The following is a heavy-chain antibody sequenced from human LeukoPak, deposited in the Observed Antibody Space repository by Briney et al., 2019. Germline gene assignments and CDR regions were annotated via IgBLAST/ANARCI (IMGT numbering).Heavy chain of an antibody. Sequence: ASVKVSCKASGYTFTGYYMHWVRQAPVQGLEWMGWINPNSGGTNYAQKFQGRVTMTRDTSISTAYMELSRLRSDDTAVYYCARTSGGSYQSGFDYWGQGTLVTVSS. J-gene: IGHJ4*02. D-gene: IGHD1-26*01. V-gene: IGHV1-2*02. CDR1: GYTFTGYY. CDR3: ARTSGGSYQSGFDY. CDR2: INPNSGGT.